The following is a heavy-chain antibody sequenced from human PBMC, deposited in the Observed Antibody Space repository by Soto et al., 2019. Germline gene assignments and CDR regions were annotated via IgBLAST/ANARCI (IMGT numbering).Heavy chain of an antibody. V-gene: IGHV1-3*01. Sequence: ASVKVSCKASGYTFTSYAMHWVRQAPGQRLVGMGRNNAGNGNTKYTQKLQGRATSTRDTSASTAYMELCSLRSEDTAVYYCARDHLHRGHDYWGQGXLVTVYS. CDR1: GYTFTSYA. CDR3: ARDHLHRGHDY. J-gene: IGHJ4*02. D-gene: IGHD3-10*01. CDR2: NNAGNGNT.